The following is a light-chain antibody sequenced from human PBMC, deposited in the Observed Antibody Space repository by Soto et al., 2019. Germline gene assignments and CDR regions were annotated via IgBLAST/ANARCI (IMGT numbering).Light chain of an antibody. CDR2: GAS. Sequence: EVVLTQSPGTLSLSPGERATLSCKASQSISGSYLAWYQQRPGQAPRLLIHGASSRATGIPDRFSGSGSGTDFTLTISRLEPEDFAVYYCQQYGISSLTFGQGTKLEIK. J-gene: IGKJ2*01. V-gene: IGKV3-20*01. CDR1: QSISGSY. CDR3: QQYGISSLT.